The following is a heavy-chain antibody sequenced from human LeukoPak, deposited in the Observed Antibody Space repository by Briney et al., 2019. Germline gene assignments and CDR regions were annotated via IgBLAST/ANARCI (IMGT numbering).Heavy chain of an antibody. CDR1: GYTFSGYY. CDR3: ARDGVIVPAALDY. D-gene: IGHD2-2*01. Sequence: ASVKVSCKASGYTFSGYYIHWVRQAPGQGLEWMGWINPNSGGTSFAQKFQGRVTMTRDTSIRTAYMELSSLTSDDTAVYYCARDGVIVPAALDYWGQGTLVTVSS. CDR2: INPNSGGT. V-gene: IGHV1-2*02. J-gene: IGHJ4*02.